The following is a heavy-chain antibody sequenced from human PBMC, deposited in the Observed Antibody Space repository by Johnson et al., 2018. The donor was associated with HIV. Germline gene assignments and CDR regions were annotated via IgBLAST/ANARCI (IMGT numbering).Heavy chain of an antibody. J-gene: IGHJ3*02. CDR3: AKDGAAAALRAFDN. Sequence: QMMLVESGGGLVKPGGSLRLSCAASGFSFSDYFVSWIRQAPGKGLEWVSYISRGGSSASVIYYADSVKGRFTISRENAKNSVYLQMNSLRAEDTAVYYCAKDGAAAALRAFDNWGQGTMVTVSS. D-gene: IGHD6-13*01. CDR1: GFSFSDYF. V-gene: IGHV3-11*04. CDR2: ISRGGSSASVI.